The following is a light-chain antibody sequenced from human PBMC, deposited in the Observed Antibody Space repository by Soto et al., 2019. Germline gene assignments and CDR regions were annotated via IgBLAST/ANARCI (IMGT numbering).Light chain of an antibody. J-gene: IGKJ1*01. CDR3: QQYNKGPWT. CDR2: GAS. V-gene: IGKV3-15*01. Sequence: EVVVTQSPATLSVSPGERATLSCRTSQSVSSNLAWYQQNPGQAPRLLFYGASTRATGVPARFSGSGSATDFTLTIHSLQSEDFAVYYCQQYNKGPWTCGQGTKVDSK. CDR1: QSVSSN.